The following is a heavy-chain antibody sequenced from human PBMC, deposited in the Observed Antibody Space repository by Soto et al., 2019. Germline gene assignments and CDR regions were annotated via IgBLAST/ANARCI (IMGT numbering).Heavy chain of an antibody. CDR3: ARARLESGSWSHYYYYGMDV. D-gene: IGHD3-3*01. J-gene: IGHJ6*02. CDR2: IYPGDSDT. Sequence: PGESLKISCKGSGYSFTSYWIGWVRQMPGKGLEWMGIIYPGDSDTRYSPSFQGQVTISADKSISTAYLQWSSLKASDTAMYYCARARLESGSWSHYYYYGMDVWGQGTTVTVS. CDR1: GYSFTSYW. V-gene: IGHV5-51*01.